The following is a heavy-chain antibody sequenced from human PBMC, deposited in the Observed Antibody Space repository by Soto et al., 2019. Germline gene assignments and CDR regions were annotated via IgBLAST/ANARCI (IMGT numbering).Heavy chain of an antibody. CDR1: GGSTSSSNW. CDR3: ARHSPGAYYYDSSGYYPLDY. D-gene: IGHD3-22*01. V-gene: IGHV4-4*02. J-gene: IGHJ4*02. CDR2: IYHSGST. Sequence: SENVSLTYAVSGGSTSSSNWWGGVRQPPGKGLEGIGEIYHSGSTNYNPSLRSRVTISVDKSKNQFSLKLSSVTAADTAVYYCARHSPGAYYYDSSGYYPLDYWGQGTLVTVS.